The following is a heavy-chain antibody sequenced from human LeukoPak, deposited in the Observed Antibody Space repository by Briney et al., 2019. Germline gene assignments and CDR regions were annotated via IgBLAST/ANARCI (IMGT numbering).Heavy chain of an antibody. CDR3: AXXXVIGXSXXYCDY. Sequence: SETLSLTCTVSGAPLSSYYWSWIRQPPGKGLEWIGYIYYDGXTXXXXXXXXXXXISVDTSKNQFSVKLSSVTAADTAVYYCAXXXVIGXSXXYCDYWGQGTLVTVSS. V-gene: IGHV4-59*01. CDR2: IYYDGXT. J-gene: IGHJ4*02. CDR1: GAPLSSYY.